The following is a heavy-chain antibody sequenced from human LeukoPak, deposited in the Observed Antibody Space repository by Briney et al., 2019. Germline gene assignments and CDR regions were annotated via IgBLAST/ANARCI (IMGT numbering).Heavy chain of an antibody. CDR2: ISWNSGSI. J-gene: IGHJ4*02. D-gene: IGHD3-3*01. Sequence: PGGSLRLSCAASGFTFDDYAMHWVRQAPGKGLEWVSGISWNSGSIGYADSVKGRFTISRDNAKNSLYLQMNSLRAEDTALYYCAKGFFGVVITDFDYWGQGTLVTVSS. CDR1: GFTFDDYA. V-gene: IGHV3-9*01. CDR3: AKGFFGVVITDFDY.